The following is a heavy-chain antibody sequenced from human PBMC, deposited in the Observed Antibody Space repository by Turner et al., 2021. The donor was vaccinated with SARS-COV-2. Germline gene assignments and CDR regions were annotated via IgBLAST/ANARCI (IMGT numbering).Heavy chain of an antibody. CDR1: GFTFDDYA. CDR3: AKDMLGNYYYYGMDL. CDR2: ISWNSDNI. D-gene: IGHD1-26*01. J-gene: IGHJ6*02. V-gene: IGHV3-9*01. Sequence: EEQLVESGGGLVWPGRSLMFSWAASGFTFDDYAMHWVRQAPGKGLEWVSGISWNSDNIRYADSVKGRFTISRDNAKNSLYLQMNRLRAEDTALYYCAKDMLGNYYYYGMDLWGQGTTVTVSS.